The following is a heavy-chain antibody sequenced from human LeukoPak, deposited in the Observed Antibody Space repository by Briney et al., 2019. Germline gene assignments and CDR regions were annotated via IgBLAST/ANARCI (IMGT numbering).Heavy chain of an antibody. CDR2: ICYSGST. CDR3: ARSDYGDYLTAGGYYYYYYYMDV. D-gene: IGHD4-17*01. CDR1: GGSISSYY. Sequence: PSETLSLTCTVSGGSISSYYWSWIRQPPGKGLEWIGSICYSGSTNYNPSLKSRVTISVDTSKNQFSLRLSSVTAADTAVYYCARSDYGDYLTAGGYYYYYYYMDVWGKGTTVTVSS. J-gene: IGHJ6*03. V-gene: IGHV4-59*01.